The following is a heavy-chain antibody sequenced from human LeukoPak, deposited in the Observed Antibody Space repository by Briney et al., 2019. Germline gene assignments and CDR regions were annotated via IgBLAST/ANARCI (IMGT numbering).Heavy chain of an antibody. CDR1: GFTFSNYA. CDR3: TTWVGAHFDF. J-gene: IGHJ4*02. V-gene: IGHV3-23*01. CDR2: IDGPTFRT. D-gene: IGHD1-26*01. Sequence: GGSLRLSCAASGFTFSNYAMHWARQAPGKGLEWVSTIDGPTFRTHYADSVMGRFTISRDNSKNTLYLQMNSLRAEDTAVYFCTTWVGAHFDFWGQGTLVTVSS.